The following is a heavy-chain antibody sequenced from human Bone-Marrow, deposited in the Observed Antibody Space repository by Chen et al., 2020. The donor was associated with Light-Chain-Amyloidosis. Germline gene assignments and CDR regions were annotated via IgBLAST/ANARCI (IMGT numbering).Heavy chain of an antibody. Sequence: QVQLQQWGAGLLKPPETLSPTGAVKGGSLSAYYWSWVRQPQGKGLEWFGEVTHTGSTSYNPSVESRVTMSLDISKNQFSLKLTSVTAADTAVYYCARNGHYSIDSWGQGTLVTVSS. CDR2: VTHTGST. CDR1: GGSLSAYY. J-gene: IGHJ4*02. D-gene: IGHD2-15*01. CDR3: ARNGHYSIDS. V-gene: IGHV4-34*01.